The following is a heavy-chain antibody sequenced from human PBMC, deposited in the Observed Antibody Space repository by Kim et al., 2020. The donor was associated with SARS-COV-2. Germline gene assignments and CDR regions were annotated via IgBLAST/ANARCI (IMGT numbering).Heavy chain of an antibody. CDR3: ARVITIFGVVPDRLGFYYYYRAV. D-gene: IGHD3-3*01. CDR1: GGSISSYY. Sequence: SETLSLTCTVSGGSISSYYWSWIRQPAGKGLEWIGRIYTSGSTNYNPSLKSRVTMSVDTSKNQFSLKLSSVTAADTAVYYCARVITIFGVVPDRLGFYYYYRAVWGKRDPGTVSS. V-gene: IGHV4-4*07. CDR2: IYTSGST. J-gene: IGHJ6*03.